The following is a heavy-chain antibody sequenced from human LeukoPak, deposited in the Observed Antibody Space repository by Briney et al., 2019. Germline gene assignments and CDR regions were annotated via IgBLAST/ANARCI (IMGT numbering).Heavy chain of an antibody. CDR3: ARGRSRAAAAGTVDY. Sequence: PSETLSLTCAVYGGSFSGYYWSWIRQPPGKGLEWIGEINHSGSTNYNLSLKSRVTISVDTSKNQFSLKLSSVTAADTAVYYCARGRSRAAAAGTVDYWGQGTLVTVSS. CDR2: INHSGST. D-gene: IGHD6-13*01. CDR1: GGSFSGYY. J-gene: IGHJ4*02. V-gene: IGHV4-34*01.